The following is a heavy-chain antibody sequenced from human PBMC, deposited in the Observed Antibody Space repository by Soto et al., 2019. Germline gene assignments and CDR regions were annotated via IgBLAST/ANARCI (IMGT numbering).Heavy chain of an antibody. CDR2: ISSSSSTI. V-gene: IGHV3-48*01. CDR1: GITFSSYS. Sequence: GGSLRLSCAAAGITFSSYSMNWVRQAPGKGLEWVSYISSSSSTIYYADSVKGRFTISRGNAKNSLYLQMNSLRAEDTAVYYCAKDAPPADYWGQGTLVTVSS. J-gene: IGHJ4*02. CDR3: AKDAPPADY.